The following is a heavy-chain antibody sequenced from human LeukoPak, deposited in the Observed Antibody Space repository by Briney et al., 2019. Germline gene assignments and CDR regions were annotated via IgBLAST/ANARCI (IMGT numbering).Heavy chain of an antibody. CDR2: IYNSGSST. CDR1: GVSISSYY. Sequence: PSETLSLTCTVSGVSISSYYWNWIRQPPGKGLEWIGYIYNSGSSTIYNPSLQSRVTISVDMSKNQFSLRLSSVTAADTAVYFCVRDRELTYWGQGILVTVSS. J-gene: IGHJ4*02. D-gene: IGHD3-10*01. V-gene: IGHV4-59*01. CDR3: VRDRELTY.